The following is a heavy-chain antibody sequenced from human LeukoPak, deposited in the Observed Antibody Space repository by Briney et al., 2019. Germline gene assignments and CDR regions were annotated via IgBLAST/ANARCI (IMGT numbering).Heavy chain of an antibody. J-gene: IGHJ5*02. V-gene: IGHV3-7*02. CDR2: IKQDGSER. CDR1: GFTFSSYW. CDR3: VRGGQWGNWFDP. Sequence: PGGSLKLSCAASGFTFSSYWMNWVRQAPGKGLEWVANIKQDGSERYYVDSVKGRFTISRDNAKNSLYLQMSSLRDVDTAVYFCVRGGQWGNWFDPWGQGTLVTVSS. D-gene: IGHD6-19*01.